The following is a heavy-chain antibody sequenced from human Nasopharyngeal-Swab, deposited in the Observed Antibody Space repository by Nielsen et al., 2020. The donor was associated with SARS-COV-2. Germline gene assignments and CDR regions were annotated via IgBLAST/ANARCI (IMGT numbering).Heavy chain of an antibody. J-gene: IGHJ6*03. V-gene: IGHV3-30*04. Sequence: GESLKISCAASGFTFSSYAMHWVRQAPGKGLEWVAVISYDGSNKYYADSVKGRFTISRDNSKNTLYLQMNSLRAEDTAVYYCARGLNFPLGYCSSTSCSIYMDAWGKGTTVTVSS. CDR1: GFTFSSYA. D-gene: IGHD2-2*01. CDR3: ARGLNFPLGYCSSTSCSIYMDA. CDR2: ISYDGSNK.